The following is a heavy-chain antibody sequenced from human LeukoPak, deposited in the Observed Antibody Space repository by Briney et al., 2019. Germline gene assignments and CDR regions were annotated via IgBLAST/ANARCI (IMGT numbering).Heavy chain of an antibody. CDR2: IKGKTAAGAP. J-gene: IGHJ4*02. CDR3: LTGDYDFWSGFYSPNHYFDY. V-gene: IGHV3-15*01. Sequence: GGSLRLSCAVSGVTLTSAWMSWVRQAPGKGLEWVGRIKGKTAAGAPDYVASVKGRFTISRDDSKNTLFLQMNSLKTEDTAVYYCLTGDYDFWSGFYSPNHYFDYWGQGTLVTVSS. D-gene: IGHD3-3*01. CDR1: GVTLTSAW.